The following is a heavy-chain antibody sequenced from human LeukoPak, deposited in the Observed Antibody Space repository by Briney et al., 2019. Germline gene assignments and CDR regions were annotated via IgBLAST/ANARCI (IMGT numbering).Heavy chain of an antibody. D-gene: IGHD3-9*01. J-gene: IGHJ1*01. CDR1: GGSISSSSYY. CDR2: IYYSGST. CDR3: ARDERPYYDILTGYSYFQH. V-gene: IGHV4-39*07. Sequence: SETLSLTCTVSGGSISSSSYYWGWIRQPPGKGLEWIGSIYYSGSTYYNPSLKSRVTISVDTSKNQFSLKLSSVTAADTAVYYCARDERPYYDILTGYSYFQHWGQGTLVTVSS.